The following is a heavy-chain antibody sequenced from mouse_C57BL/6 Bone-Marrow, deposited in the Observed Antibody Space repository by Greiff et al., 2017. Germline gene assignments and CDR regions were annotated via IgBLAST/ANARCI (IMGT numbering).Heavy chain of an antibody. CDR1: GFSLTSYG. V-gene: IGHV2-6*01. CDR2: IWGVGST. J-gene: IGHJ3*01. D-gene: IGHD1-1*02. Sequence: VKLMESGPGLVAPSQSLSITCTVSGFSLTSYGVDWVRQSPGKGLEWLGVIWGVGSTNYNSALKSRLSISKDNSKSQVFLIMNSLQTDDTAMSCCARRGSYFAWFADWGQGTLVTVSA. CDR3: ARRGSYFAWFAD.